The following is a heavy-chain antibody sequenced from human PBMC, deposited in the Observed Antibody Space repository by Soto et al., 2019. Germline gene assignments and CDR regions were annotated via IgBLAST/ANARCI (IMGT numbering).Heavy chain of an antibody. CDR1: GGSISGGGYS. Sequence: SETLSLTCAVSGGSISGGGYSWSWIRQPPGKGLEWIGYIYHSGSTYYNPSLKSRVTISVDRSKKEFSLRLSSVTAADTAVYYCARGDYGAYSYIYSWARGTLVPVSS. V-gene: IGHV4-30-2*01. CDR2: IYHSGST. D-gene: IGHD4-17*01. J-gene: IGHJ4*02. CDR3: ARGDYGAYSYIYS.